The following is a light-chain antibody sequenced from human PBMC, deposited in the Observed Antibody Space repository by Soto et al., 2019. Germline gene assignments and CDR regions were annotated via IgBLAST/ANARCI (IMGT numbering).Light chain of an antibody. J-gene: IGKJ4*01. CDR1: QDISSW. Sequence: DIQMTQSPSSVSASVVDTVTITCRASQDISSWVAWYQQKPGKAPKLLISAASSLQSGVPTRFSGSGSGTDFTLIISGLQPEDFATYFCQQGDSFPFTFGGGTKVDIK. V-gene: IGKV1-12*01. CDR3: QQGDSFPFT. CDR2: AAS.